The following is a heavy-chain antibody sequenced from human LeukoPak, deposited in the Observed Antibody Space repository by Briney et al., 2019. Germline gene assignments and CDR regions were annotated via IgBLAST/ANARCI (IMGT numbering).Heavy chain of an antibody. Sequence: GASVKVSCKASGYTFTNYAMHWVRQAPGQRLEWMGWINAGNGNTKYSQKFQGRVTMTEDTSTDTTYMELSSLRSEDTAVYYCATLTAAAGTAMIAGHFDYWGQGTLVTVSS. V-gene: IGHV1-3*01. CDR1: GYTFTNYA. CDR2: INAGNGNT. D-gene: IGHD6-13*01. J-gene: IGHJ4*02. CDR3: ATLTAAAGTAMIAGHFDY.